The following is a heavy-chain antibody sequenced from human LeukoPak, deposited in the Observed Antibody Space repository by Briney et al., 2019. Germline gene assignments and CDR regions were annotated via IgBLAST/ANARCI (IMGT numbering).Heavy chain of an antibody. Sequence: ASVKVSCKASGYTFTSYVISWVRQAPGQGLGWMGWISAYNGNTNYAQKLQGRVTMTTDTSTTKAYMGLRSLRADETAGYYCGRGGDYGDYGVWYVGWGHRALVPV. CDR1: GYTFTSYV. CDR3: GRGGDYGDYGVWYVG. D-gene: IGHD4-17*01. CDR2: ISAYNGNT. V-gene: IGHV1-18*01. J-gene: IGHJ4*01.